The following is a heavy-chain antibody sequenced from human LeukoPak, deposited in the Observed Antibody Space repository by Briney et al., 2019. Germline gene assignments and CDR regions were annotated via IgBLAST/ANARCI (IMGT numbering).Heavy chain of an antibody. V-gene: IGHV4-30-4*01. CDR1: GGSISSGDYY. J-gene: IGHJ5*02. Sequence: SETLSLTCTVSGGSISSGDYYWIWIRQPPGKGLEWIGYIYYSGSTYYNPSLKSRVTISVDTSKNQFSLKLSSVTAADTAVYYCARVRGGLFDPWGQGTLVTVSS. D-gene: IGHD3-10*01. CDR3: ARVRGGLFDP. CDR2: IYYSGST.